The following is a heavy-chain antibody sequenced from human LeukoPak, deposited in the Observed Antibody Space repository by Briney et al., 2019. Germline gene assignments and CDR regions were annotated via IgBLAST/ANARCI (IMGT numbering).Heavy chain of an antibody. Sequence: GRSLRLSCAASGFTFSSYAMHWVRQAPGKGLEWVAVISYDGSNKYYADSVKGRFTISRDNSKNTLYLQMNSLRAEDTAVYYCARVVGWDGYNYYDYWGQGTLVTVSS. J-gene: IGHJ4*02. D-gene: IGHD5-24*01. CDR1: GFTFSSYA. CDR2: ISYDGSNK. V-gene: IGHV3-30*04. CDR3: ARVVGWDGYNYYDY.